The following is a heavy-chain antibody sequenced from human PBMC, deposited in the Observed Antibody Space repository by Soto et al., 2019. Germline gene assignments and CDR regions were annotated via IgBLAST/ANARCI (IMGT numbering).Heavy chain of an antibody. V-gene: IGHV4-39*01. CDR3: ASPSRFGELSWYWFDP. Sequence: QLQLQESGPGLVKPSETLSLTCTVSGGSISSSSYYWGWIRQPPGKGLEWIGSIYYSGSTYYNPSLKSRVTISVDTSKNLFSLQLTAVTAADTAVYYCASPSRFGELSWYWFDPWGQGTLVTVSS. CDR1: GGSISSSSYY. D-gene: IGHD3-10*01. CDR2: IYYSGST. J-gene: IGHJ5*02.